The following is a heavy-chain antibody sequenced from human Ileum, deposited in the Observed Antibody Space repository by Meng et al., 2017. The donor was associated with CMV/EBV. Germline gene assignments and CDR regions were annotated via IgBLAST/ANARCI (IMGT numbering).Heavy chain of an antibody. CDR1: GFTFNNYW. D-gene: IGHD2-21*02. CDR3: ARQKGAGDCYMDF. Sequence: GESLKISCAASGFTFNNYWMNWVRQAPGQGLEWVANIKRDGGEKNYVDSVKGRFTISRDYAQNSLYLQMNSLRAEDTAVYYCARQKGAGDCYMDFWGQGNTVTGYS. V-gene: IGHV3-7*01. J-gene: IGHJ6*02. CDR2: IKRDGGEK.